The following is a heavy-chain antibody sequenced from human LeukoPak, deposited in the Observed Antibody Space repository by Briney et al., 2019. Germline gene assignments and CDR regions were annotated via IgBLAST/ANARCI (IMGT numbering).Heavy chain of an antibody. CDR3: AREGPSYGDHFDY. Sequence: GRSLRLSCAASGFTFSSYGMHWVRQAPGEGLEWVAVIWYDGSNKYYADSVKGRFTISRDNSKNALYLQMNSLRAEDTAVYYCAREGPSYGDHFDYWGQGTLVTVSP. CDR2: IWYDGSNK. D-gene: IGHD4-17*01. V-gene: IGHV3-33*01. CDR1: GFTFSSYG. J-gene: IGHJ4*02.